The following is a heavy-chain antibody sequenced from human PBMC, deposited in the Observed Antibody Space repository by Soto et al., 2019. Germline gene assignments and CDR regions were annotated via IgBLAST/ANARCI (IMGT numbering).Heavy chain of an antibody. CDR3: ARDPHYFYDSTGYYDY. D-gene: IGHD3-22*01. J-gene: IGHJ4*02. CDR1: GFTFSSYW. V-gene: IGHV3-74*01. Sequence: EVQLVESGGGLQPGGSLRLSCAASGFTFSSYWMHWVRQAPGKGLVWVSRINSDGSSTSYADSVKGRFTISIDNANNAMYLQMNILSAGDTAVYYCARDPHYFYDSTGYYDYWGQGSLVTVSS. CDR2: INSDGSST.